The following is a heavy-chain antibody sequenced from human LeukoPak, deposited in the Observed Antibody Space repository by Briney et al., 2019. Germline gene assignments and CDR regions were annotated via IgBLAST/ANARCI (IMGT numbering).Heavy chain of an antibody. J-gene: IGHJ5*02. Sequence: GASVKVSCKASGYTFTGYYMHWVRQAPGQGLEWMGWINPNSGGTNYAQKFQGRVTMTRDTSISTAYMELSRLRSDDTAVYYCAREWRQWLVDYNWFDPWGQGTLVTVSS. CDR1: GYTFTGYY. D-gene: IGHD6-19*01. V-gene: IGHV1-2*02. CDR2: INPNSGGT. CDR3: AREWRQWLVDYNWFDP.